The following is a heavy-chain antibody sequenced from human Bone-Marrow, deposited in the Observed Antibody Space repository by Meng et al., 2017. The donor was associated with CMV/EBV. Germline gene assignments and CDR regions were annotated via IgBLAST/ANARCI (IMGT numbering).Heavy chain of an antibody. CDR2: ISWNSVGI. Sequence: GGSLRPSCAASGFTFDDYAMHWVRRVPGKGLEWVSGISWNSVGIGYADSVKGRFTISRDNAKNSLYLQLNSLRVEDMALYYCVRARSYYAFDYWGQGILVTVSS. J-gene: IGHJ4*02. D-gene: IGHD3-10*01. CDR3: VRARSYYAFDY. CDR1: GFTFDDYA. V-gene: IGHV3-9*03.